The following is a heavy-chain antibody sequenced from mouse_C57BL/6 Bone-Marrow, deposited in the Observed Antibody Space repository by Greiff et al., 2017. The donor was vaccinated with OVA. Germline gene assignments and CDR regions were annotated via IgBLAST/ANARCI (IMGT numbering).Heavy chain of an antibody. J-gene: IGHJ4*01. Sequence: VQLQQSGAELARPGASVKLSCKASGYTFTSYGISWVKQRTGQGLEWIGEIYPRSGNTYYNEKFKGKATLTADKSSSTAYMELRSLTSEDSAVYFCARKLGGAMDYWGQGTSVTVSS. D-gene: IGHD4-1*01. CDR2: IYPRSGNT. CDR1: GYTFTSYG. CDR3: ARKLGGAMDY. V-gene: IGHV1-81*01.